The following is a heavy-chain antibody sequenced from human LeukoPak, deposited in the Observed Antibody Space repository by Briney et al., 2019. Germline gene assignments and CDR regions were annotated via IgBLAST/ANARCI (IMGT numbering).Heavy chain of an antibody. CDR1: GFTFSNAW. CDR3: TTAWD. CDR2: IKSKTDGGTT. D-gene: IGHD1-26*01. V-gene: IGHV3-15*01. J-gene: IGHJ4*02. Sequence: GGSLRLSCAASGFTFSNAWMSWVRQAPGKGLEWVGPIKSKTDGGTTDYAAPVKGRFTISRDDSKITLYLQMNSLKTEDTAVYYCTTAWDWGQGTLVTVSS.